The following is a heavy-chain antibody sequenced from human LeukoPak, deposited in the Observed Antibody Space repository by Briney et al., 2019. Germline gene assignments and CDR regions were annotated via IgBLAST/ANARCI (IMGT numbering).Heavy chain of an antibody. CDR1: GGSISSYY. D-gene: IGHD5-18*01. Sequence: ASEALSLTCTVSGGSISSYYWSWIRQTPGKGLEWIGYIYYSGSTNYNPSLKSRVTISVDTSINQFSLRLSSVTAADTAVYFCTRIMGYSYGRIDYWGQGTLVTVSS. CDR3: TRIMGYSYGRIDY. V-gene: IGHV4-59*08. CDR2: IYYSGST. J-gene: IGHJ4*02.